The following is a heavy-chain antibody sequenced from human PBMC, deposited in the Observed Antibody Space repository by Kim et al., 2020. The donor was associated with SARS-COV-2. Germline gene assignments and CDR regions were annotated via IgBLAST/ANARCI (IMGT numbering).Heavy chain of an antibody. CDR1: GYTFTGYY. CDR3: ARVGCWSSLLYWFDP. CDR2: INPNSGGT. D-gene: IGHD6-13*01. Sequence: ASVKVSCKASGYTFTGYYMHWVRQAPGQGLEWMGWINPNSGGTNYAQKFQGRVTMTRDTSISTAYMELSRLRSDDTAVYYCARVGCWSSLLYWFDPWGQGTLVTVSS. J-gene: IGHJ5*02. V-gene: IGHV1-2*02.